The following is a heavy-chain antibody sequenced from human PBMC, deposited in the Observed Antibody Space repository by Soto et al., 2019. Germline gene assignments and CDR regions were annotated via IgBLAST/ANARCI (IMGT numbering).Heavy chain of an antibody. D-gene: IGHD4-4*01. CDR1: GGSISSSSYY. CDR2: IYYSGST. V-gene: IGHV4-39*01. CDR3: ARHDYSNSYAGRNWCDP. Sequence: PSETLSLTCTVSGGSISSSSYYWGWIRKPPGKGLEWIGSIYYSGSTYYNPSLKSRVTISVDTSKNHFSLKLSSGTAADTAVYYCARHDYSNSYAGRNWCDPWGQGTRGTVGS. J-gene: IGHJ5*02.